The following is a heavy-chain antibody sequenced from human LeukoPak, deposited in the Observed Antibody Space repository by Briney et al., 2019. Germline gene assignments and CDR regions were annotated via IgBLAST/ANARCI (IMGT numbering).Heavy chain of an antibody. CDR1: GFTFSSYA. CDR3: ARVRAVPKRFVTMVRGVKNEYYFDY. V-gene: IGHV3-30*04. Sequence: GGSLRLSCAASGFTFSSYAMHWVRQAPGKGLEWVAVISYDGSNKYYADSVKGRFTISRDNSKNTLYLQMNSLRAEDTAVYYCARVRAVPKRFVTMVRGVKNEYYFDYWGQGILVTVSS. J-gene: IGHJ4*02. CDR2: ISYDGSNK. D-gene: IGHD3-10*01.